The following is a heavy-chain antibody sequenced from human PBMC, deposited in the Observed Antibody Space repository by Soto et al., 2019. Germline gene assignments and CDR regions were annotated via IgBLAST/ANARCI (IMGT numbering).Heavy chain of an antibody. J-gene: IGHJ4*02. CDR1: GDSVSSGSYF. CDR2: IYYSGST. Sequence: QVQLQESGPGLVKPSETLSLTCTVSGDSVSSGSYFWSWIRQPPGRGLEWIGYIYYSGSTNYNPSLTSRVTISVDTSKNQFSLKLSSVTAADTAVYYCASYSSGWYDVIYWGQGTLVTVSS. D-gene: IGHD6-19*01. V-gene: IGHV4-61*01. CDR3: ASYSSGWYDVIY.